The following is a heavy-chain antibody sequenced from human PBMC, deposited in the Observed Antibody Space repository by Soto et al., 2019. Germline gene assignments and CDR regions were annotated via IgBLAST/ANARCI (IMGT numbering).Heavy chain of an antibody. J-gene: IGHJ4*02. CDR2: IYYSGST. V-gene: IGHV4-39*02. D-gene: IGHD1-1*01. Sequence: QLQLQESGPGLVKPSETLSLTCTVSGGSFDITSSYWAWVRQPPGKGLDWVAYIYYSGSTYYNPSLKSRITISVDTSTNHLSLRLSSVTAADTAVYYCATVPIVGTKPYYFDSWGQGTLVTVSS. CDR3: ATVPIVGTKPYYFDS. CDR1: GGSFDITSSY.